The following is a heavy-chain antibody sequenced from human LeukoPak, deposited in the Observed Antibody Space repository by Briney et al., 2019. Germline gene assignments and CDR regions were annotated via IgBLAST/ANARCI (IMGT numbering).Heavy chain of an antibody. Sequence: PSETLSLTCTVSGGSISSSSYYWSWIRQPAGKGLEWIGRIYTSGSTNYNPSLKSRVTISVDTSKNQFSLKLSSVTAADTAVYYCAREISPRRITIFGVVTTYYYYYMDVWGKGTTVTVSS. V-gene: IGHV4-61*02. J-gene: IGHJ6*03. CDR1: GGSISSSSYY. D-gene: IGHD3-3*01. CDR2: IYTSGST. CDR3: AREISPRRITIFGVVTTYYYYYMDV.